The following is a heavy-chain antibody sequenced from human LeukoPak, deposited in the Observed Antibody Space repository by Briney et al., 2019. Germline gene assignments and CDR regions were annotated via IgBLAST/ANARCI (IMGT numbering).Heavy chain of an antibody. D-gene: IGHD1-7*01. J-gene: IGHJ6*02. V-gene: IGHV5-51*01. CDR1: GYSFTAHW. CDR3: ARQTGTTYYYYYGMDV. CDR2: ISPGDSDT. Sequence: GESLKISCKGSGYSFTAHWIGWVRQMPGKGLEWMGIISPGDSDTRYSPSFQSQVTISADNSISTAYLQWSSLKASDTAMYYCARQTGTTYYYYYGMDVWGQGTTVTVSS.